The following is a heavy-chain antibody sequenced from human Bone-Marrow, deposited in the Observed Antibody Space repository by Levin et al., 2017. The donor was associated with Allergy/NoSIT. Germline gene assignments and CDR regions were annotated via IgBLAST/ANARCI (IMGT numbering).Heavy chain of an antibody. CDR1: GGSIGSYTYY. J-gene: IGHJ3*01. V-gene: IGHV4-39*01. CDR3: ARHRSYNYLEAFDF. CDR2: IYYTGST. D-gene: IGHD5-24*01. Sequence: SETLSLTCTVSGGSIGSYTYYWGWIRQTPGKGLAWVGSIYYTGSTYYNPSLQSRVTMSVDTSKNQFSLRLSSVTAAATASYYWARHRSYNYLEAFDFWGQGAMVPVSS.